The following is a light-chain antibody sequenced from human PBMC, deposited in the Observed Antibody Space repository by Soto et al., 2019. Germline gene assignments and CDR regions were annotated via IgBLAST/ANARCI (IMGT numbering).Light chain of an antibody. CDR3: SSYTTSNTRQIV. V-gene: IGLV2-14*03. J-gene: IGLJ1*01. CDR1: SSDVGGYNY. CDR2: DVT. Sequence: QSVLTQPATGSGAPVESLTISCTGTSSDVGGYNYVSLYQHHPGKAPKLIIYDVTNRPSGVSNPFSGSKSGNTASLTISGLQPEDEADYYCSSYTTSNTRQIVFGTGTKVTVL.